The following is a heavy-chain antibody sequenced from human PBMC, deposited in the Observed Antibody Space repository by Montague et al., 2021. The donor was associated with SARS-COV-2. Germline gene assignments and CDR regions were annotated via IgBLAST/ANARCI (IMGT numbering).Heavy chain of an antibody. CDR1: GGSINSFY. J-gene: IGHJ6*02. Sequence: SETLSLTCTVSGGSINSFYWSWVRQSPGKRMEWIGYIHHSGSTKYIPSLQSRVTMSLDTSRNQLSLKLSSVTAADTAIYYCARYYERSLDVWGQGTTVTVSS. CDR3: ARYYERSLDV. D-gene: IGHD3-22*01. CDR2: IHHSGST. V-gene: IGHV4-59*08.